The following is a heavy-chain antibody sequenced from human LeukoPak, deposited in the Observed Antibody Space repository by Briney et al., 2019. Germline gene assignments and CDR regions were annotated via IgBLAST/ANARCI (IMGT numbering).Heavy chain of an antibody. CDR3: AKGQGDAWSGYVLNV. J-gene: IGHJ6*04. D-gene: IGHD3-3*01. V-gene: IGHV4-34*01. CDR2: MDHSGSI. Sequence: SETLSLTCAVYGGSFSGYYWSWIRQSPGKGPEWIGEMDHSGSINYNPSLKSRVTISVDTSKNHFSLKLNSVTAADTAVYYCAKGQGDAWSGYVLNVWGKGTTVTVSS. CDR1: GGSFSGYY.